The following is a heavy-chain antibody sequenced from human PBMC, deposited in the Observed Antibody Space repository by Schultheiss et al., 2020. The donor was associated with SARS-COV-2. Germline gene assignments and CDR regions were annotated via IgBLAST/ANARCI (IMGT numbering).Heavy chain of an antibody. J-gene: IGHJ4*02. CDR2: IKSKTDGGTT. V-gene: IGHV3-15*01. Sequence: ETLSLTCAVSGYSISSGYYWGWIRQPPGKGLEWVGRIKSKTDGGTTDYAAPVKGRFTISRDDSKNTLYLQMNSLRAEDTAVYYCAQQWQGDYWGQGTLVTVSS. D-gene: IGHD6-19*01. CDR3: AQQWQGDY. CDR1: GYSISSGYY.